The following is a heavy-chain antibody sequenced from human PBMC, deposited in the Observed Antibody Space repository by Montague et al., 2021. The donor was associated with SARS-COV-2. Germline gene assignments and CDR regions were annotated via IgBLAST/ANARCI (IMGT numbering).Heavy chain of an antibody. V-gene: IGHV6-1*01. J-gene: IGHJ4*02. D-gene: IGHD4-17*01. CDR3: VRDTGSAQAGFDA. Sequence: CAISGDSVWSNTAAWNWIRQSPPGGLEWLGRTNYRSKWTSDYATSVEGRISIDPDTSKNQFFLHLRSVTPEDTGVYYCVRDTGSAQAGFDAWGQGTLVTVSP. CDR1: GDSVWSNTAA. CDR2: TNYRSKWTS.